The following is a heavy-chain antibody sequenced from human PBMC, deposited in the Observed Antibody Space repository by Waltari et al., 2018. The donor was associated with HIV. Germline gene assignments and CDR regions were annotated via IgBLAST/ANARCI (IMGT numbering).Heavy chain of an antibody. CDR2: INPNSGGA. CDR1: GYTLSDYY. Sequence: QVQLVQSGAEVKKPGASVKVSCKASGYTLSDYYMHWVRQAPGQGLEWMGRINPNSGGANYAQKFQGRVTMTSDTSISTVYMELRRLRSEDTAIYYCARGAGRGSSSWSNLEVWGQGTLVTVSS. D-gene: IGHD6-13*01. J-gene: IGHJ4*02. CDR3: ARGAGRGSSSWSNLEV. V-gene: IGHV1-2*06.